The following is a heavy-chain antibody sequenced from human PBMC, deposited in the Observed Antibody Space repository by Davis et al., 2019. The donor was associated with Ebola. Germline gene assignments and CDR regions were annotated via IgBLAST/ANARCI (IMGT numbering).Heavy chain of an antibody. Sequence: GGSLRLSCAASGFTFSSYSMNWVRQAPGKGLEWVAVISYDGSNKYYADSVKGRFTISRDNSKNTLYLQMNSLRAEDTAVYYCARSSVTTANEFDYWGQGTLVTVSS. J-gene: IGHJ4*02. CDR1: GFTFSSYS. CDR2: ISYDGSNK. CDR3: ARSSVTTANEFDY. D-gene: IGHD4-17*01. V-gene: IGHV3-30*03.